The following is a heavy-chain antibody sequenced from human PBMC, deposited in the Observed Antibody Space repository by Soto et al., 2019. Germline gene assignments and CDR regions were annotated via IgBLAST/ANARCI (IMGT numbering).Heavy chain of an antibody. Sequence: SVKVSCKASGGTFSSYAISWVRQAPGQGLEWMGGIIPIFGTANYAQRFQGRVTITADESTSTAYMELSSLRSEDTAVYYCARDRDTYYYDSSGYYYDYWGQGTLVTVSS. J-gene: IGHJ4*02. CDR2: IIPIFGTA. V-gene: IGHV1-69*13. D-gene: IGHD3-22*01. CDR1: GGTFSSYA. CDR3: ARDRDTYYYDSSGYYYDY.